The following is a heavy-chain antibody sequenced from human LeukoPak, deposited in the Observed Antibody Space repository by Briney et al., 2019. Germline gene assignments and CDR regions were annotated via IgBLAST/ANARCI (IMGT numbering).Heavy chain of an antibody. Sequence: SSETLSLTCTVSGGSISSYYWSWIRQPPGKGLEWIGYIYYSGSTNYNPSLKSRVTISVDTSKNQFSLQLNSVTPEDTAVYYCARGVVVAASYYYYYMDVWGKGTTVTVSS. CDR2: IYYSGST. D-gene: IGHD2-15*01. J-gene: IGHJ6*03. CDR3: ARGVVVAASYYYYYMDV. V-gene: IGHV4-59*12. CDR1: GGSISSYY.